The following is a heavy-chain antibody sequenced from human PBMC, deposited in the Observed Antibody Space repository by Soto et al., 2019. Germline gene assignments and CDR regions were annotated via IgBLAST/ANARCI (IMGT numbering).Heavy chain of an antibody. CDR3: ARGPISATGTKGGN. Sequence: EEHLVETGGGLIQPGGSLNLSCADSGSTVSSSYMSWVRQAPGRGLEWVSIIYSGGSTSYADSVKGRFTVSRDSSKNTLYLQMTSLRTEDTAVYSYARGPISATGTKGGNWGQGTLVTVSS. CDR1: GSTVSSSY. J-gene: IGHJ4*02. CDR2: IYSGGST. V-gene: IGHV3-53*02. D-gene: IGHD6-13*01.